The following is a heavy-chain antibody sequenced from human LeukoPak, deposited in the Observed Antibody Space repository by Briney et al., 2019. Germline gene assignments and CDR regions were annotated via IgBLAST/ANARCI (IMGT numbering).Heavy chain of an antibody. D-gene: IGHD3-9*01. V-gene: IGHV3-33*01. CDR2: IWHDGSNK. Sequence: PGGSLRLSRAASGFTFNSHGIYWVRQAPGKGLEWVAVIWHDGSNKYYADSVKGRFTISRDNSKNTVYLQMNSLRVDDTAVYYCARGARYFDWLSLTSGWFDPWGQGTLVTVSS. CDR3: ARGARYFDWLSLTSGWFDP. CDR1: GFTFNSHG. J-gene: IGHJ5*02.